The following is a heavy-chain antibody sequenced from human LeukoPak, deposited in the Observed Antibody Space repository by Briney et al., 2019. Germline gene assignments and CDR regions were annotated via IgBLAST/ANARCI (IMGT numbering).Heavy chain of an antibody. CDR1: GYTFTGYY. J-gene: IGHJ6*03. Sequence: ASVKVSCKASGYTFTGYYMHWVRQAPGQGLEWMGWINPNSGGTNYAQKFQGRVTMTRDTSISTAYMELSRLRSDDTAVYYCARDRVAAYPYYYYYYMDVWGKGTTVTVSS. V-gene: IGHV1-2*02. D-gene: IGHD3-16*01. CDR3: ARDRVAAYPYYYYYYMDV. CDR2: INPNSGGT.